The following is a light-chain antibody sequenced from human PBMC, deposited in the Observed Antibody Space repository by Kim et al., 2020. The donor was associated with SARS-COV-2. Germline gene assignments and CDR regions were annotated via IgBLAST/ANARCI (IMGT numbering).Light chain of an antibody. CDR2: QDT. V-gene: IGLV3-1*01. Sequence: SYELTQPPSVSVSPGQTASITCSGDKLGNKYVCWYKQKPCQSPVLVIFQDTKRPSGIPERFSGSNSGNTATLTISGTQAMDEADYYCQAWDSNTAVFGGGPQLTVL. CDR3: QAWDSNTAV. CDR1: KLGNKY. J-gene: IGLJ3*02.